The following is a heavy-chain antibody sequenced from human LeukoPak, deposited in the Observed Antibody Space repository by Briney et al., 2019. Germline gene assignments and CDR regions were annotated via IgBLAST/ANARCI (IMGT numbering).Heavy chain of an antibody. CDR1: KFTFSNYA. J-gene: IGHJ4*02. Sequence: GGSLRLSCAASKFTFSNYAMHWVRQPPGKGLDWVEGISWNSGDIVYAGSVKGRFTISGDNAKNSLYLQMTSLRVEDTALYYCAKDPGNTWYYFDSWGQGTLVTVSS. V-gene: IGHV3-9*01. CDR2: ISWNSGDI. CDR3: AKDPGNTWYYFDS. D-gene: IGHD1/OR15-1a*01.